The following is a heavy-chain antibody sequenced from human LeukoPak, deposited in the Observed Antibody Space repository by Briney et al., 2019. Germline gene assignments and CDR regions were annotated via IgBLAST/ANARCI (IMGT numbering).Heavy chain of an antibody. CDR1: GGSISSYY. CDR3: ARHATGSGMAAEGDKFDP. J-gene: IGHJ5*02. V-gene: IGHV4-4*09. Sequence: SETLSLTCTISGGSISSYYWSWIRQPPGKGLEWIGYIYTSGSTNYNPSLKSRVTISVDTSKNQFSLKLSSVTAADTAVYYCARHATGSGMAAEGDKFDPWGQGTLVTVSS. D-gene: IGHD6-13*01. CDR2: IYTSGST.